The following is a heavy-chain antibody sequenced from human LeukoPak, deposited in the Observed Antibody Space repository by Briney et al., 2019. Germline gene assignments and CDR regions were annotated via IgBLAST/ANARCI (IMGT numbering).Heavy chain of an antibody. CDR1: GFTFSTYE. J-gene: IGHJ3*01. CDR3: ARSNTLNAFEV. CDR2: ISSDGNI. Sequence: PGGSLRLSCAASGFTFSTYEMNWVRQAPGKGLEWVSYISSDGNIYYADSVKGRFTISRDDAKNSLYLQMSSLRAEDTAFYYCARSNTLNAFEVWGQGTMVTVSS. D-gene: IGHD2-15*01. V-gene: IGHV3-48*03.